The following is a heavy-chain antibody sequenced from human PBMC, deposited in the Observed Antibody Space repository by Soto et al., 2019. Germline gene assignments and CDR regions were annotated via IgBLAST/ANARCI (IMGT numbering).Heavy chain of an antibody. CDR1: GFTFSSYA. CDR3: ANLAAFIAAAGTGDY. D-gene: IGHD6-13*01. J-gene: IGHJ4*02. Sequence: EVQLLESGGGLVQPGGSLRLSCAASGFTFSSYAMSWVRQAPGKGLEWVSAISGSGGSTYYADSVKGRFTISRDNSKNTLYLQMNSLRAGGTAVYYCANLAAFIAAAGTGDYWGQGTLVTVSS. V-gene: IGHV3-23*01. CDR2: ISGSGGST.